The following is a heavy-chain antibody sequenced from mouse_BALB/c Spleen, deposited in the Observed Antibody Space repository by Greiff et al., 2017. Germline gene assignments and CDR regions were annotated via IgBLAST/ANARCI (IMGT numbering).Heavy chain of an antibody. J-gene: IGHJ2*01. CDR3: AVITTFLYYFDY. D-gene: IGHD1-2*01. V-gene: IGHV1-18*01. CDR2: INPNNGGT. CDR1: GYTFTDST. Sequence: EVQLQQSGPELVKPGASVKISCKTSGYTFTDSTMHWVKQSPGKSLEWIGGINPNNGGTSYNQKFKGKATLTVDKSSSTAYMELRSLTSEDSAVYYCAVITTFLYYFDYWGQGTTLTVSS.